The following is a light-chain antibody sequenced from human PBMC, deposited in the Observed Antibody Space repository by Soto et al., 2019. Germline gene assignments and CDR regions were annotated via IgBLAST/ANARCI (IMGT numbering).Light chain of an antibody. CDR2: EVS. J-gene: IGLJ2*01. Sequence: QSVLTQPASVSGSPGQSITISCTGTSSDVGNYNYVSWYQQHPGKAPKLMIYEVSNRPSGVSYRFSGSKSGNTASLTISGLQAEDEADYYCSSYTSNNTPVVFGGGTKLTVL. CDR1: SSDVGNYNY. V-gene: IGLV2-14*01. CDR3: SSYTSNNTPVV.